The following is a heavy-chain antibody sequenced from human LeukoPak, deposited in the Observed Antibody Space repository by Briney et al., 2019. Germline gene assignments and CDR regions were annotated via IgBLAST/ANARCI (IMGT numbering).Heavy chain of an antibody. CDR2: IKQDGSEK. V-gene: IGHV3-7*01. D-gene: IGHD2-2*01. J-gene: IGHJ4*02. Sequence: GGSLRLSCAASGFTFSTYWMSWVRQAPGKGMEWVANIKQDGSEKYYVDSVKGRFTISRDNAKNSLFLQMNSLRAEDTAVYYCARVRCSSNSCFPDYWGQGTLVTVSS. CDR1: GFTFSTYW. CDR3: ARVRCSSNSCFPDY.